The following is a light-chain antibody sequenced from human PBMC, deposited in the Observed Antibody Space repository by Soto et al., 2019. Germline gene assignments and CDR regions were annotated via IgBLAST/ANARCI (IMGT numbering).Light chain of an antibody. CDR2: K. Sequence: DIQLTQSPSTLSASVGDRVIITCRASQSISGWMAWYQQKPGKVPSLLIYKTLKSGVPSRFSASGSGTEFTLIISSPQPDDFATYYCQQFHTYSFGQGTTVEIK. CDR3: QQFHTYS. CDR1: QSISGW. J-gene: IGKJ1*01. V-gene: IGKV1-5*03.